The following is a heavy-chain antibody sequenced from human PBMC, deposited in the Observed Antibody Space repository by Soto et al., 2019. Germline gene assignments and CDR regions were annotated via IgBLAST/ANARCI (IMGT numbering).Heavy chain of an antibody. CDR2: IRSNSSYK. D-gene: IGHD2-21*02. Sequence: GGSLRLSCAASGFTFSSYSMNWVRQAPGKGLEWVSSIRSNSSYKYYADSVKGRFTISRDNAKNSLYLQMNGLRAEETYCYCVLRVVTAQASSFAYWGQGTLVTVSS. CDR1: GFTFSSYS. CDR3: LRVVTAQASSFAY. V-gene: IGHV3-21*01. J-gene: IGHJ4*02.